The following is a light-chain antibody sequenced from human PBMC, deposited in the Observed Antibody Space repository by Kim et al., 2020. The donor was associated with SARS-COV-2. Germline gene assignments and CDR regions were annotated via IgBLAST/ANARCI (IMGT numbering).Light chain of an antibody. J-gene: IGLJ2*01. Sequence: APGKTASIACGGDNIGSKSVHWYRQKPGQAPVLVIYYDSDRPSGIPERFSGSNSGNTATLTISRVEAGDEADYYCQVWDSSSDHPVFGGGTQLTVL. V-gene: IGLV3-21*04. CDR1: NIGSKS. CDR2: YDS. CDR3: QVWDSSSDHPV.